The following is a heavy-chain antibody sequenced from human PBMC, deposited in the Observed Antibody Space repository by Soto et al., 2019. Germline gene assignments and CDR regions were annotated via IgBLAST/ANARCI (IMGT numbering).Heavy chain of an antibody. V-gene: IGHV3-66*01. Sequence: GGSLRLSCAASGFTVSSNYMGWVRQAPGKGLEWVSSIYTNGNTYYADSVRGRFTVSTDNFKDTLYLQMNSLRVEDTAMYYCARNVGSYWYFDLWGRGTLVTVSS. CDR1: GFTVSSNY. D-gene: IGHD1-1*01. CDR2: IYTNGNT. J-gene: IGHJ2*01. CDR3: ARNVGSYWYFDL.